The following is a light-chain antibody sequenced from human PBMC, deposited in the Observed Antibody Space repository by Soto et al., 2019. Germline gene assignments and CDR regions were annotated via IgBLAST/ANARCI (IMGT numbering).Light chain of an antibody. J-gene: IGLJ1*01. V-gene: IGLV2-14*01. Sequence: QSALTQPASVSGSPGQSITISCTGTSSDVGNYNYVSWYQLHPGKAPKLMIYEVSNRPSGLSNRFSGSKSGNTASPTISGLQAEDEADYYCSSYTSTGTLVFGTGTKVTVL. CDR2: EVS. CDR1: SSDVGNYNY. CDR3: SSYTSTGTLV.